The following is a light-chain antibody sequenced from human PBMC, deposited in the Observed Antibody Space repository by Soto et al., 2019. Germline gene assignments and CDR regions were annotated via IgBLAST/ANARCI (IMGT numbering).Light chain of an antibody. V-gene: IGKV1-5*01. Sequence: GDRATITCRASQSISSWLAWYQQKPGKAPKFLIYDASNLESGVPSRFSGSGSGTDFTLTISSLEPEDFAVYYRQQRRTFGQGTKVDIK. CDR1: QSISSW. CDR3: QQRRT. CDR2: DAS. J-gene: IGKJ1*01.